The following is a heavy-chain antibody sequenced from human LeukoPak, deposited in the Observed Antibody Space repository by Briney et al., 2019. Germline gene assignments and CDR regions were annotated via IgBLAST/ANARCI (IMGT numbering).Heavy chain of an antibody. J-gene: IGHJ4*02. CDR1: ADSVSRFY. CDR3: ARGIGIAVAQWRVLFDY. Sequence: PSETLSLTCTVSADSVSRFYWSWIRQPPGKGLEWIGYIYYSGSTNYNPSLKSRVTISVDTSKNQFSLKLSSVTAADTAVYYCARGIGIAVAQWRVLFDYWGQGTLVTVSS. V-gene: IGHV4-59*02. D-gene: IGHD6-19*01. CDR2: IYYSGST.